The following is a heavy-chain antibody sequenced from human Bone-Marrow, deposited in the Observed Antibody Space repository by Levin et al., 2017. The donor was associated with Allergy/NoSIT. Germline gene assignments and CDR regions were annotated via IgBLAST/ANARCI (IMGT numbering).Heavy chain of an antibody. J-gene: IGHJ4*02. CDR1: GASVSSTSYY. CDR2: LHYSGST. Sequence: SETLSLTCTVSGASVSSTSYYWGWIRQSPVRGLEWIGSLHYSGSTSYNPSLKSRITIAVDTSKNLFSLTLKSVTATDTAVYYCASSPTTRTTVYWGQGTQVTVSS. CDR3: ASSPTTRTTVY. D-gene: IGHD4-17*01. V-gene: IGHV4-39*01.